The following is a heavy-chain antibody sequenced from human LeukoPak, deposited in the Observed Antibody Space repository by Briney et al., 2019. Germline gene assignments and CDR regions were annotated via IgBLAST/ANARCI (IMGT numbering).Heavy chain of an antibody. CDR2: ISSDGGRT. Sequence: TGGSLRLSCSASGFTFSSFATFWVRQAPGKGLEYVSGISSDGGRTNYADSVKARFTISRDNSKVTLYLQMTSLRPEDTAIYYCVKDPSGNYFYFDYWAREPWSPSPQ. D-gene: IGHD1-26*01. CDR3: VKDPSGNYFYFDY. J-gene: IGHJ4*02. V-gene: IGHV3-64D*09. CDR1: GFTFSSFA.